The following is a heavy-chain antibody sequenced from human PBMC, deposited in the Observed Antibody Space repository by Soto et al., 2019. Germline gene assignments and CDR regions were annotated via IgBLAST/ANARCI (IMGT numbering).Heavy chain of an antibody. CDR3: AIARIVVTGIGIFRDNYYYGMDV. CDR1: GGSFSGYY. CDR2: INHSGST. Sequence: SETLSLTCAVYGGSFSGYYWSWIRQSPGKGLEWIGEINHSGSTNYNPSLKSRVTISVDTSKNQFFLKLSSVTAADTAVYYCAIARIVVTGIGIFRDNYYYGMDVWGQGTTVTVSS. V-gene: IGHV4-34*01. J-gene: IGHJ6*02. D-gene: IGHD6-19*01.